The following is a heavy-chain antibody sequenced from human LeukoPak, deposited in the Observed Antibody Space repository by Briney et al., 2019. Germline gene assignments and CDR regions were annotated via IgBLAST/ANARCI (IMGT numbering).Heavy chain of an antibody. V-gene: IGHV1-2*02. J-gene: IGHJ4*02. D-gene: IGHD1-14*01. Sequence: ASVKVSCKASGYTFTDYYIHWVRQAPGQGLEWMGWIKACGGATLYAQQFQGRVTLTRDTSISTAYLKLCSLSADDTAVYYCARVPITVPGLSFDYWGQGTLITVSS. CDR1: GYTFTDYY. CDR3: ARVPITVPGLSFDY. CDR2: IKACGGAT.